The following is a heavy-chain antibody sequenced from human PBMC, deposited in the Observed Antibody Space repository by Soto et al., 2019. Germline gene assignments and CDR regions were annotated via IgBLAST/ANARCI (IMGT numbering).Heavy chain of an antibody. J-gene: IGHJ4*02. CDR3: ARDRDYFDIRYFDY. D-gene: IGHD3-22*01. CDR1: DFTFSSYA. CDR2: ISYNGDNK. V-gene: IGHV3-30-3*01. Sequence: QVQLVESGGGVVQPGRSLRLSCVGSDFTFSSYAMHWVRQAPGKGLEWVAVISYNGDNKYYADSVKGRFTISRDNSKPTLYLQMNSLRAEDTAVYYCARDRDYFDIRYFDYWGQGTLVTVSS.